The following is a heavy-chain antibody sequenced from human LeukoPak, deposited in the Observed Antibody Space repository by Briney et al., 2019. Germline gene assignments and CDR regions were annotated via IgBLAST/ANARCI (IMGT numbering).Heavy chain of an antibody. Sequence: GSLRLSCAASGFPFSTYGMHWVRQAPGKGLEWVAVTSFDGGSKYYADSVQGRFTISRDNSKNTLYLQMNSLRAEDTAVYYCARPTGITWTYYLDSWGQGTLVTVS. V-gene: IGHV3-30*03. CDR3: ARPTGITWTYYLDS. J-gene: IGHJ4*02. CDR1: GFPFSTYG. D-gene: IGHD1-7*01. CDR2: TSFDGGSK.